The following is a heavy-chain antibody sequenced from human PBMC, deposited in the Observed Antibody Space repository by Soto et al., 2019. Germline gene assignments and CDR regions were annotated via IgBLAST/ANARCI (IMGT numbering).Heavy chain of an antibody. CDR3: ARDMGVTMVRGVKAISFTLDY. Sequence: PGGSLRLSCAASGFTFSSYGMHWVRQAPGKGLEWVAVIWYDGSNKYYADSVKGRFTISRDNSKNTLYLQMNSLRAEDTAVYYCARDMGVTMVRGVKAISFTLDYWGQGTLVTVSS. CDR1: GFTFSSYG. CDR2: IWYDGSNK. J-gene: IGHJ4*02. V-gene: IGHV3-33*01. D-gene: IGHD3-10*01.